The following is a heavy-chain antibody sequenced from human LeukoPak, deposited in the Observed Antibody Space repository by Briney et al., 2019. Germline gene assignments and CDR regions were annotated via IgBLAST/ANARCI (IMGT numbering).Heavy chain of an antibody. CDR1: GGSISSSSYY. D-gene: IGHD4-11*01. CDR2: IYYSGST. J-gene: IGHJ5*02. V-gene: IGHV4-61*05. Sequence: SETLSLTCTVSGGSISSSSYYWGWIRQPPGKGLEWIGYIYYSGSTNYNPSLKSRVTISVDTSKNQFSLKLSSVTAADTAVYYCARRVTTVTSYNWFDPWGQGTLVTVSS. CDR3: ARRVTTVTSYNWFDP.